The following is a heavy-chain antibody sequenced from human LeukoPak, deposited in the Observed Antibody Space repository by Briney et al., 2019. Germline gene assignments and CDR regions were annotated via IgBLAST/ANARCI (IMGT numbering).Heavy chain of an antibody. J-gene: IGHJ4*02. CDR2: MSSDGSIK. V-gene: IGHV3-30-3*01. Sequence: GGSLRLSCAASGFTFISYDIHWVRQAPGKGLQWVAVMSSDGSIKIYTDSVKGRFTISRDNSKNTLYLEMNSLRVDDTAVYYCVRDLVSGAPDYFDSWGQGTLVTVSS. CDR1: GFTFISYD. CDR3: VRDLVSGAPDYFDS. D-gene: IGHD1-26*01.